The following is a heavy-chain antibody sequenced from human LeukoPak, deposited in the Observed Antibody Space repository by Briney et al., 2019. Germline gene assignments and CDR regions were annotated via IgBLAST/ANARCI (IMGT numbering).Heavy chain of an antibody. CDR1: GYTFTSYD. CDR2: MNPNSGNT. D-gene: IGHD3-9*01. J-gene: IGHJ6*02. V-gene: IGHV1-8*01. Sequence: ASVKVSCKASGYTFTSYDINWVRQATGQGLGWMGWMNPNSGNTGYAQKFQGRVTMTRNTSISTAYMELSSLRSEDTAVYYCARVRNYDILTGYFPYYYYGMDVWGQGTTVTVSS. CDR3: ARVRNYDILTGYFPYYYYGMDV.